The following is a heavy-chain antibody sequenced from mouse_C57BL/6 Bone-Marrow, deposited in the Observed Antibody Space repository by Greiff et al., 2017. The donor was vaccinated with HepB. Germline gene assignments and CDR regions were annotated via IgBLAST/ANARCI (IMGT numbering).Heavy chain of an antibody. CDR2: ISYDGSN. CDR1: GYSITSGYY. CDR3: AREVGDYAMDY. D-gene: IGHD1-1*02. Sequence: ESGPGLVKPSQSLSLTCSVTGYSITSGYYWNWIRQFPGNKLEWMGYISYDGSNNYNPSLKNRISITRDTSKNQFFLKLNSVTTEDTATYYCAREVGDYAMDYWGQGTSVTVSS. J-gene: IGHJ4*01. V-gene: IGHV3-6*01.